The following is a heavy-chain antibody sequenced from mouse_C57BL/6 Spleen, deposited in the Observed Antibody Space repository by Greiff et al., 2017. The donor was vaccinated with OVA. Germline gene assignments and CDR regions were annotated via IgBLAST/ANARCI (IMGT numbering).Heavy chain of an antibody. V-gene: IGHV1-42*01. CDR1: GYSFTGYY. CDR2: INPSTGGT. CDR3: GRRGFDY. Sequence: EVQLQQSGPELVKPGASVKISCKASGYSFTGYYMNWVKQSPEKSLEWIGEINPSTGGTTYNQKFKAKATLTVDKSSSTDYMQLKSLTSEDSAVYYCGRRGFDYWGQGTTLTVSS. D-gene: IGHD3-2*02. J-gene: IGHJ2*01.